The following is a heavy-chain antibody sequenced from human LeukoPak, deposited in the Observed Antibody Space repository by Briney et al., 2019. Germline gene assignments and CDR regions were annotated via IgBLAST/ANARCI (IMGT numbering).Heavy chain of an antibody. CDR2: PNNRAKWYN. D-gene: IGHD6-19*01. Sequence: SPTLSLTCAISGDSVSSNSAAWNWIRQSPSRGLEWLRTPNNRAKWYNDYAVSVKSRITINPDTSKNQMSLQLNSVTPEDTAVYYCARDRRMAGKYAFDIWGQGTMV. CDR1: GDSVSSNSAA. CDR3: ARDRRMAGKYAFDI. J-gene: IGHJ3*02. V-gene: IGHV6-1*01.